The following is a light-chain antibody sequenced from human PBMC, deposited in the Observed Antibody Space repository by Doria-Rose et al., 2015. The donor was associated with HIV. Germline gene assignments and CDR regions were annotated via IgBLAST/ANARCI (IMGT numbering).Light chain of an antibody. V-gene: IGKV3-20*01. CDR3: HQYGTSWT. J-gene: IGKJ1*01. CDR1: HRFSSTY. CDR2: DGS. Sequence: DIVMTQSSGTLSLSPGERATLSCRASHRFSSTYLAWYQQNPGQAPSLLIYDGSTRATGIPDRFSASGSVTDFTLTINRLEPEDFALYYCHQYGTSWTFGQGTKVEI.